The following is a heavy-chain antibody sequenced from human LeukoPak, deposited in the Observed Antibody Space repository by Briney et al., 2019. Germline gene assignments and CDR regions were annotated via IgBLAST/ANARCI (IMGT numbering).Heavy chain of an antibody. CDR1: GSTFTTYG. D-gene: IGHD1-26*01. J-gene: IGHJ6*02. Sequence: GEPLEISCQGSGSTFTTYGISWVRQLPGKGLEWMGRIDPSDSYTNYSPSFQGHVTISADKSISTAYVQWSSLKASDTAIYYCARDAEPYGMDVWGQGTAVSVSS. CDR3: ARDAEPYGMDV. CDR2: IDPSDSYT. V-gene: IGHV5-10-1*01.